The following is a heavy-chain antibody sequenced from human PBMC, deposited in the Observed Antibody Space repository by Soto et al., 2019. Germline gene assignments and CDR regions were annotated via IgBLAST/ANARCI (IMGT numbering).Heavy chain of an antibody. V-gene: IGHV3-30*18. CDR3: AKEQYSSSSYYYYGMDV. Sequence: GGSLRLSCAASGFTFSSYGMHWVRQAPGKGLEWVAVISYDGSNKYYADSVKGRFTISRDNSKNTLYLQMNSLRAEDTTVYYCAKEQYSSSSYYYYGMDVWGQGTTVTVS. J-gene: IGHJ6*02. CDR2: ISYDGSNK. CDR1: GFTFSSYG. D-gene: IGHD6-6*01.